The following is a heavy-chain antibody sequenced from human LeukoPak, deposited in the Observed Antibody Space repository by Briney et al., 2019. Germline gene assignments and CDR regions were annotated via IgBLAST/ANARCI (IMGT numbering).Heavy chain of an antibody. J-gene: IGHJ3*02. V-gene: IGHV1-3*01. CDR3: ARDLYGNDAFDI. D-gene: IGHD2-8*01. Sequence: ASVKVSCKASGYTLTSYAMHWVRQAPGQRREWMGWINAGNGNAKCSQKFQGRVTITRDTSASKAYMELRNLKSEDTAVYYCARDLYGNDAFDIWGQGTMVTVCS. CDR1: GYTLTSYA. CDR2: INAGNGNA.